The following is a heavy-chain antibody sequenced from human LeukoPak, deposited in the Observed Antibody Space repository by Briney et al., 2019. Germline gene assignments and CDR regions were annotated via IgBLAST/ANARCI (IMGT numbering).Heavy chain of an antibody. V-gene: IGHV3-30*03. CDR3: ATAAPARGWYFDY. D-gene: IGHD6-19*01. CDR1: GFTFSSSG. J-gene: IGHJ4*02. Sequence: GGSLRLSCAASGFTFSSSGMHWVRQAPGKGLEWVALISYDGINKYYADSVKGRFNISRDISKNTLYLQMNSLRAEDTAVYYCATAAPARGWYFDYGGQGTLVTVSS. CDR2: ISYDGINK.